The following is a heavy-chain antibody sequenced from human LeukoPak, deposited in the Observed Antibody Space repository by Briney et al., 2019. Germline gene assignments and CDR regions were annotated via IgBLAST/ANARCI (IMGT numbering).Heavy chain of an antibody. CDR2: ISWNSGSI. CDR1: GFTFDDYA. J-gene: IGHJ4*02. Sequence: GGSLRLSCAASGFTFDDYAMHWVRQAPGKGLEWVSGISWNSGSIGYADSVKGRFTISGDNAKNSLYLQMNSLRAEDTALYYCAKDVGPYGSGSEGPFDYWGQGTLVTVSS. V-gene: IGHV3-9*01. D-gene: IGHD3-10*01. CDR3: AKDVGPYGSGSEGPFDY.